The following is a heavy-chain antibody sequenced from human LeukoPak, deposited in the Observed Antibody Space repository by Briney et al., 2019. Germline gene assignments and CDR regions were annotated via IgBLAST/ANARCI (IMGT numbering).Heavy chain of an antibody. J-gene: IGHJ6*03. CDR2: INPSGGST. CDR3: ARDFRGVYCSSTSCYTPYGDYYMDV. Sequence: GASVKVSCKASGYTFTSYYMHWVRQAPGQGLEWMGIINPSGGSTSYAQKFQGRVTMTRDTSTSTVYMELSSLRSEDTAVYYCARDFRGVYCSSTSCYTPYGDYYMDVWGKGTTVTVSS. CDR1: GYTFTSYY. D-gene: IGHD2-2*02. V-gene: IGHV1-46*01.